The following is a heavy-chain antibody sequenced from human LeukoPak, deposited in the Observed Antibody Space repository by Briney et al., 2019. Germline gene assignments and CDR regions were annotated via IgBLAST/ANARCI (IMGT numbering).Heavy chain of an antibody. CDR3: AREVFGFGDRPVSAYYYYMDV. Sequence: SETLSLTCTVSGGSISSSSYYWGWIRKPAGKGLEWIGRIYTSGSTNYNPSLKSRVTMSVDTSKNQFSLKLSSVTAADTAVYYCAREVFGFGDRPVSAYYYYMDVWGKGTTVTISS. D-gene: IGHD3-10*01. CDR2: IYTSGST. CDR1: GGSISSSSYY. J-gene: IGHJ6*03. V-gene: IGHV4-61*02.